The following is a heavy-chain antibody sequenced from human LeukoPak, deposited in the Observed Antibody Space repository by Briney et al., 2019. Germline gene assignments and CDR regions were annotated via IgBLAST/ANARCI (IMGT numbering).Heavy chain of an antibody. D-gene: IGHD2-2*01. Sequence: PGGSLRLSCAASGFSFSSYAMHWVRQAPGKGLEWVAVISYDGSNKYYADSVKGRFTISRDNSKNTLYLQMNSLRFEDTAVYYCARDYCSSTTCYPNFWYFDLWGRGTLVTVSS. CDR3: ARDYCSSTTCYPNFWYFDL. CDR1: GFSFSSYA. V-gene: IGHV3-30-3*01. CDR2: ISYDGSNK. J-gene: IGHJ2*01.